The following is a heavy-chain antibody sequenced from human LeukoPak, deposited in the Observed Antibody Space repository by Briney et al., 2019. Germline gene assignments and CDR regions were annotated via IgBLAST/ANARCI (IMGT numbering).Heavy chain of an antibody. V-gene: IGHV4-34*01. D-gene: IGHD2-21*02. CDR2: INHSGST. CDR3: ARIIRGGDLDYFDY. CDR1: GGSFSGYY. Sequence: PSETLSLTCAVYGGSFSGYYWSWIRQPPGKGLEWIGEINHSGSTNYNPSLKSRVTISVDTSKNQFSLKLSSVTAADTAVYYCARIIRGGDLDYFDYWGQGTLVTVSP. J-gene: IGHJ4*02.